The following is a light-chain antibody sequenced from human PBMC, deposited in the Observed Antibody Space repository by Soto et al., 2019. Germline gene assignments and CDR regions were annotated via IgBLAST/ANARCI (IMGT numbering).Light chain of an antibody. CDR2: LGS. J-gene: IGKJ1*01. V-gene: IGKV2-28*01. Sequence: DIVMTQSPLSRPVTPVDPASISFRSSQSLLHNNGYNYLDWYLQKPGQSPQLLIYLGSNRASEVPDRFSGSGSDTYFTLEISRVEADDVGVYYCMQPLENFRTFGQGTKWIS. CDR3: MQPLENFRT. CDR1: QSLLHNNGYNY.